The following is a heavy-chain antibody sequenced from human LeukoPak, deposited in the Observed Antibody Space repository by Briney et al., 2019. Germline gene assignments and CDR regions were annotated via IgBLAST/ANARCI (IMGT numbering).Heavy chain of an antibody. J-gene: IGHJ3*02. CDR2: ITSRSDGT. Sequence: GGPLRLSCAASGFTFSSYAMGWVRQAPGKGLEWVSSITSRSDGTWTVDSVRGRFTISRDNSKNTLYLQMDSLRADDTALYYCVRDRRFPDDVFDIWGLGTMVTVSS. CDR3: VRDRRFPDDVFDI. V-gene: IGHV3-23*01. CDR1: GFTFSSYA. D-gene: IGHD2-21*01.